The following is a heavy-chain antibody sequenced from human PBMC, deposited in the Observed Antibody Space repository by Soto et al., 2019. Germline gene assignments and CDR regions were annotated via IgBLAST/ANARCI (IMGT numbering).Heavy chain of an antibody. J-gene: IGHJ6*02. CDR1: GFTFSDYY. D-gene: IGHD2-15*01. CDR2: ISSSGSTI. Sequence: GGSLRLSCAASGFTFSDYYMSWIRQAPGKGLEWVSYISSSGSTIYYADSVKGRFTISRDNAKNSLYLQMNSLRAEDTAVYYCARDGGRGVSYYYGMDVWGQGTTVTVSS. CDR3: ARDGGRGVSYYYGMDV. V-gene: IGHV3-11*01.